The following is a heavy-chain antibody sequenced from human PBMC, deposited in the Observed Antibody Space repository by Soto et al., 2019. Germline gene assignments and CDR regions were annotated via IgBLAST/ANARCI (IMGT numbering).Heavy chain of an antibody. Sequence: SETLSLTCTVSGGSISSGGYYWSWIRQHPGKGLGWIGYIYYSGSTYYNPSLKSRVTISVDTSKNQFSLKLSSVTAADTAVYYCARGFRFRLFDYWGQGTLVTVSS. CDR1: GGSISSGGYY. J-gene: IGHJ4*02. CDR2: IYYSGST. V-gene: IGHV4-31*03. D-gene: IGHD2-21*01. CDR3: ARGFRFRLFDY.